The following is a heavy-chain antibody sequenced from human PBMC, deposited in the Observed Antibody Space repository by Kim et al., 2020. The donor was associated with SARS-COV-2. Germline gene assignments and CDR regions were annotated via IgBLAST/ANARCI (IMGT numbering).Heavy chain of an antibody. D-gene: IGHD6-19*01. Sequence: GGSLRLSCAASGFTFSDYYMSWIRQAPGKGLEWVSYISSSSSYTNYADSVKGRFTISRDNAKNSLYLQMNSLRAEDTAVYYCIAVAGTGDFDYWGQGTLVTVSS. CDR2: ISSSSSYT. V-gene: IGHV3-11*03. J-gene: IGHJ4*02. CDR1: GFTFSDYY. CDR3: IAVAGTGDFDY.